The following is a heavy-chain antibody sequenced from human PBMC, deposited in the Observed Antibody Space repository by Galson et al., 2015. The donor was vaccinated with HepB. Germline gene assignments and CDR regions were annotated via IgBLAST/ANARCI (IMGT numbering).Heavy chain of an antibody. J-gene: IGHJ4*02. CDR2: IRSKSSNYAP. V-gene: IGHV3-73*01. CDR3: TRLGDLSGYSSS. D-gene: IGHD6-13*01. Sequence: SLRLSCAASGFTFSGSAIHWVRQTSGKGLEWVCRIRSKSSNYAPASAASLKGRFTIPRDDSKNTAYLHMKSLKPEDTAVYYCTRLGDLSGYSSSWGQGTLVTVSS. CDR1: GFTFSGSA.